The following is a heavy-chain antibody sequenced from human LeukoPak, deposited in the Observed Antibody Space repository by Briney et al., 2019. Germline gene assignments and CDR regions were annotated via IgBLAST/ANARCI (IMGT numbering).Heavy chain of an antibody. Sequence: SETLSLTCAVYGGSFSGYYWSWIRQPPGKGLEWIGEINHSGSTNYNPSLKSRVTISVDTSKNQFSLKLNSVTAADTAVFYCARRRRWPQLTSAFEIWGQGTMVTVSS. CDR3: ARRRRWPQLTSAFEI. D-gene: IGHD5-24*01. V-gene: IGHV4-34*01. J-gene: IGHJ3*02. CDR2: INHSGST. CDR1: GGSFSGYY.